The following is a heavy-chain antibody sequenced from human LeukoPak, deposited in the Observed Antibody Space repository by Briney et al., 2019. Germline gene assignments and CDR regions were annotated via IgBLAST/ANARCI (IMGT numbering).Heavy chain of an antibody. CDR1: GFTFDDYA. D-gene: IGHD6-19*01. CDR3: AKDIGRWLAVFDY. V-gene: IGHV3-9*01. CDR2: ISWNSGSI. J-gene: IGHJ4*02. Sequence: GGSLRLSCAASGFTFDDYAIHWVRQAPGKGLEGGSGISWNSGSIGYADSVKGRFTISRDNAKNSLYLQMNSLRAEDTALYYCAKDIGRWLAVFDYWGQGTLVTVSS.